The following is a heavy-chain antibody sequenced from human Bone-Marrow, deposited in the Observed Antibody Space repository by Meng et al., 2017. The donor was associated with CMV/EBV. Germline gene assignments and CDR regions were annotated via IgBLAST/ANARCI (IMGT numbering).Heavy chain of an antibody. Sequence: QVRLQEAGPGLVKPPQFLSLTWPVSVGSISGGSYYWNWIRQPAGKGLEWIGRTHTSGNTNYNPSLKSRVTISVDTSKNQLSLKVTSVTAADTAVYYCARGDRVELEPFDYWGRGILVTVSS. D-gene: IGHD1-1*01. CDR1: VGSISGGSYY. CDR2: THTSGNT. V-gene: IGHV4-61*02. CDR3: ARGDRVELEPFDY. J-gene: IGHJ4*02.